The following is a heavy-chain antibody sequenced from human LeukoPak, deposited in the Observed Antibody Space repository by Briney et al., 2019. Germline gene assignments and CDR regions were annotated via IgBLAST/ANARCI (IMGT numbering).Heavy chain of an antibody. Sequence: PSETLSLTCSVSGGSISSSSYYWGWIRRPPGKGLEWIARIYYSGTTHYNPSLKSRVTMSVDTSKNQFSLKLSAVTAADTAVYYCARQFHGSGYVDDLWGQGTLVTVSS. D-gene: IGHD5-12*01. J-gene: IGHJ5*02. CDR3: ARQFHGSGYVDDL. CDR2: IYYSGTT. V-gene: IGHV4-39*01. CDR1: GGSISSSSYY.